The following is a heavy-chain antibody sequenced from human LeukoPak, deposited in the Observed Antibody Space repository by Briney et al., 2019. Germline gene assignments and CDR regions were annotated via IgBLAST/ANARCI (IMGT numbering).Heavy chain of an antibody. V-gene: IGHV4-39*01. J-gene: IGHJ6*03. Sequence: KPSETLSFICTVSGGSISSNNYYWGWIRQPPGKGLEWIGNIYYSGSTYYNPSLKSRVTISVDTSKNQFSLKLTSVTAADTAVYYCARLVVLQYDVNLDPYFYYMDVWGKGTTVTVSS. CDR3: ARLVVLQYDVNLDPYFYYMDV. D-gene: IGHD3-9*01. CDR1: GGSISSNNYY. CDR2: IYYSGST.